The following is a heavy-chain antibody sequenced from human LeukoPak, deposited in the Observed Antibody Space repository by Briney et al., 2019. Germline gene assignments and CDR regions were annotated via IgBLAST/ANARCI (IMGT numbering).Heavy chain of an antibody. D-gene: IGHD3-10*01. J-gene: IGHJ3*02. V-gene: IGHV7-4-1*02. CDR3: ARPGMIIMVRGRGGDDAFDI. Sequence: GASVKVSCKASGYTFTSYAMNWVRQAPGQGLEWMGWINTNTGNPTYAQGFTGRFVFSLDTSVSTAYLQISSLKAEDTAVYYCARPGMIIMVRGRGGDDAFDIWGQGTMVTVSS. CDR1: GYTFTSYA. CDR2: INTNTGNP.